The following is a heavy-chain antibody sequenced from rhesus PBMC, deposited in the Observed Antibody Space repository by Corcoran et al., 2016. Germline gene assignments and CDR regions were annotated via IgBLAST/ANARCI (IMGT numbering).Heavy chain of an antibody. CDR3: AIGYSGSSFDY. CDR1: GGSISDRYR. D-gene: IGHD6-25*01. CDR2: IYGSSTST. J-gene: IGHJ4*01. V-gene: IGHV4S10*01. Sequence: QVQLQESGPGVVKPSETLSLTCAVSGGSISDRYRWSWIRQPPGKGLEWIGYIYGSSTSTNYNPSRKSRFTMSKDTSKNQFSLKLSSVTAADTAVYYCAIGYSGSSFDYWGQGVLVTVSS.